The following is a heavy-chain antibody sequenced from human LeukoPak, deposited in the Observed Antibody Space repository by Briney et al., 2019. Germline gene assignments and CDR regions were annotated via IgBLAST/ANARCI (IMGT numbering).Heavy chain of an antibody. V-gene: IGHV1-69*13. CDR3: ARDNYDFWSDKGDYFDY. CDR1: GGTFSSYA. D-gene: IGHD3-3*01. J-gene: IGHJ4*02. Sequence: GASVKVSCKASGGTFSSYAISWVRQAPGQGLEWMGGIIPIFGTANYAQKFQGRVTITADESTSTAYMELSSLRSDDTAVYYCARDNYDFWSDKGDYFDYWGQGTLVTVSS. CDR2: IIPIFGTA.